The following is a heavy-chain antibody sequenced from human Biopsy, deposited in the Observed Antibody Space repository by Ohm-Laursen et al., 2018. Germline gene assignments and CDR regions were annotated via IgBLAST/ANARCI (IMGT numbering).Heavy chain of an antibody. D-gene: IGHD3-22*01. CDR2: IYPGGST. CDR3: ASVVLGPTNDAFDL. J-gene: IGHJ3*01. V-gene: IGHV4-61*05. Sequence: SETLSLTCAVSGDSVSRSSHYWGWIRQAPGKGLEWIGRIYPGGSTNYNPSLKSRVTMSVDTSKKQLSLGLRSVTAADTAMYYCASVVLGPTNDAFDLWGQGTMVVVSS. CDR1: GDSVSRSSHY.